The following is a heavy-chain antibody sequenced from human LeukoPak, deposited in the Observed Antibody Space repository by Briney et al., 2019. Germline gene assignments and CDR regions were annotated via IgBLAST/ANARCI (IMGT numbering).Heavy chain of an antibody. CDR3: ARDSASAQAVMFDY. J-gene: IGHJ4*02. CDR1: GYSITSGYY. V-gene: IGHV4-38-2*02. Sequence: SETLSLTCTVSGYSITSGYYWGWIRQPPGKGLEWIGSVDHSGSTYYNPSLKSRVTISVDTSKNQFSLRLSSVTAADTAVYYCARDSASAQAVMFDYWGQGTLVTVSS. D-gene: IGHD6-19*01. CDR2: VDHSGST.